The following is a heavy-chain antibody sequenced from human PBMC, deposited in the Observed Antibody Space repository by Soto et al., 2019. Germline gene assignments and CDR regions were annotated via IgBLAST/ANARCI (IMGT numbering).Heavy chain of an antibody. Sequence: ASETLSLTCAVSGYSISSGLYWGWIRQPPGKGLEWIGTIYRGGITYYNPSLKSRVTISIDTSKNHFSLRLSSVTATDTAVYFCAIGHPDWFDPWGQGTLVTVSS. CDR1: GYSISSGLY. J-gene: IGHJ5*02. D-gene: IGHD3-16*01. CDR2: IYRGGIT. CDR3: AIGHPDWFDP. V-gene: IGHV4-38-2*01.